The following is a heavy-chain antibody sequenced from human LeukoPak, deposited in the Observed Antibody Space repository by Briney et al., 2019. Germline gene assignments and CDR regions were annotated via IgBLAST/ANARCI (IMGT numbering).Heavy chain of an antibody. D-gene: IGHD3-3*01. Sequence: PGGSLRLSCAASAFTFSNYAMSWVRQAPGKGLEWVSATSGSGGSTYYADSVKGRFTVSRDNSKNTLYLQMNSLRAEDTAVYYCARFQVAYYDPSGFDPWGQGSLVTVSS. CDR2: TSGSGGST. CDR1: AFTFSNYA. V-gene: IGHV3-23*01. J-gene: IGHJ5*02. CDR3: ARFQVAYYDPSGFDP.